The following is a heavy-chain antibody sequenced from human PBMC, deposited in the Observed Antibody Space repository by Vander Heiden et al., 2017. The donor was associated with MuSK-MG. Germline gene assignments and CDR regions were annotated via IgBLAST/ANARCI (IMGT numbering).Heavy chain of an antibody. V-gene: IGHV4-39*07. CDR2: IYYSGST. CDR1: GGSISSSSYY. CDR3: ARASYYYDSSGYPFDY. Sequence: QLQLQESGPGLVKPSETLSLTCTVSGGSISSSSYYWGWIRQPPGKGLEWIGSIYYSGSTYYNPSLKSRVTISVDTSKNQCSLKLSSVTAADTAVYYCARASYYYDSSGYPFDYWGQGTLVTVSS. J-gene: IGHJ4*02. D-gene: IGHD3-22*01.